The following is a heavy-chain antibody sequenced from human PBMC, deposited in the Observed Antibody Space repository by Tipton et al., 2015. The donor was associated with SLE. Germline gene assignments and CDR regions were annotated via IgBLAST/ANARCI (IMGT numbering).Heavy chain of an antibody. CDR3: AMTDEDYGDYRFDY. Sequence: SLRLSCAASGFTFSNYAMSWVRQAPGKGLEWVSSISGSDGGTYYADSVKGRFTISRDNSKNTLFLQMHSLRGEDTAIYYCAMTDEDYGDYRFDYWGQGILVTVSS. V-gene: IGHV3-23*01. D-gene: IGHD4-17*01. CDR2: ISGSDGGT. CDR1: GFTFSNYA. J-gene: IGHJ4*02.